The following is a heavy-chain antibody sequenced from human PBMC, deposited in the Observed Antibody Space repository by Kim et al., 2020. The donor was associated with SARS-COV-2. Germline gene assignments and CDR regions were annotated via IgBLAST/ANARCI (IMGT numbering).Heavy chain of an antibody. V-gene: IGHV4-59*13. Sequence: SETLSLTCTVSGGSISSYYWSWIRQPPGKGLEWIGYIYYSGSTNYNPSLKSRVTISVDTSKNQFSLKLSSVTAADTAVYYCARNWRMYCSGGSCQDIGHYAFDIWGQGTMVTVSS. CDR1: GGSISSYY. J-gene: IGHJ3*02. D-gene: IGHD2-15*01. CDR3: ARNWRMYCSGGSCQDIGHYAFDI. CDR2: IYYSGST.